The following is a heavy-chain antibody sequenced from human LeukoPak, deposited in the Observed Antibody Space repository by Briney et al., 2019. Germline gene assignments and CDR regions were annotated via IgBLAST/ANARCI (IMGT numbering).Heavy chain of an antibody. CDR1: GFTFRRYA. J-gene: IGHJ6*02. V-gene: IGHV3-23*01. CDR3: TSTAPSYYFYYGMDV. CDR2: ISENGGRT. Sequence: PGGSLRLSCAASGFTFRRYAMSWVRQAPGKGLEWISVISENGGRTYYADSVKGRFIISTDNSKNTLYLQMNSLRAEDTAVYYCTSTAPSYYFYYGMDVWGQGTTVTVSS.